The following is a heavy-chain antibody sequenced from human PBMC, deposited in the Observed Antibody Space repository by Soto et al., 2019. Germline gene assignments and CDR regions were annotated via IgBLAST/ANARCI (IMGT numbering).Heavy chain of an antibody. D-gene: IGHD3-22*01. CDR3: ARGFPMIVVVVNSWGAFDF. CDR2: INPSGGST. CDR1: GYTFSSYY. J-gene: IGHJ3*01. Sequence: ASVKVSCKASGYTFSSYYINWVRQAPGQGLEWMGVINPSGGSTSYAQKFQGRVIMTRDTSTSTVYMELSSLRSEDTAVYYCARGFPMIVVVVNSWGAFDFWGPGTMVTVSS. V-gene: IGHV1-46*01.